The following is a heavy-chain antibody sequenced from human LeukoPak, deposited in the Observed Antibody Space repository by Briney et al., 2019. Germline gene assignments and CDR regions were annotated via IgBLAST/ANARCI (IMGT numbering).Heavy chain of an antibody. CDR1: GFTFSKYW. CDR2: INTDGTVT. CDR3: ATKQWLAPPPDS. J-gene: IGHJ4*02. V-gene: IGHV3-74*01. Sequence: GGSLRLSCAASGFTFSKYWMLWVRHAPGRGLESVSRINTDGTVTTYADSVKGRFTVSRDNADNTMFLQMNSVRDEDTAVYYCATKQWLAPPPDSWGQGTPVTVSS. D-gene: IGHD6-19*01.